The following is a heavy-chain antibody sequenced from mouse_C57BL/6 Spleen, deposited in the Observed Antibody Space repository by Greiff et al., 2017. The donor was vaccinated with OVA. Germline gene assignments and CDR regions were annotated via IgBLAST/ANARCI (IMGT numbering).Heavy chain of an antibody. CDR3: ARDPGAY. CDR1: GFTFSDYY. V-gene: IGHV5-12*01. Sequence: EVKLVESGGGLVQPGGSLKLSCAASGFTFSDYYMYWVRQTPEKRLEWVAYISNGGGSTYYPDTVKGRFTISRDNAKNTLYLQMSRLKSEDTAMYYCARDPGAYWGQGTLVTVSA. CDR2: ISNGGGST. J-gene: IGHJ3*01.